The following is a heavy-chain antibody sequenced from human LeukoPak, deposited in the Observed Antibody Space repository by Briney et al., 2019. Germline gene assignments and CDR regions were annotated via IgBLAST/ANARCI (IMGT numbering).Heavy chain of an antibody. CDR2: IHGDGRTT. CDR3: ARDNGENYHTAFDY. Sequence: PGGSLRLSCAASGFTFSSYAMSWVRQAPRKGLEWVSRIHGDGRTTTYADSVKGRFTISRDNAKNTLYLQMNNLRAEDTAVYYCARDNGENYHTAFDYWGQGTLVTVSS. CDR1: GFTFSSYA. D-gene: IGHD2-8*01. J-gene: IGHJ4*02. V-gene: IGHV3-74*01.